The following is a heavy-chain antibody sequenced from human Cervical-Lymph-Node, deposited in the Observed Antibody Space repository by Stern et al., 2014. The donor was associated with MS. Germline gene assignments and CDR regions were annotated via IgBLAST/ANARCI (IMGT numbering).Heavy chain of an antibody. CDR3: ALGGFGHYFEY. CDR1: GGTFSSSD. D-gene: IGHD3-10*01. Sequence: QDQLVQSGAEVQKPGSPVKVSCRASGGTFSSSDISWVRQAPGQGLEWMGGIIPIIGTANYAQKYQGRVTITADESTSTAYMELSSLRSEDTAIYYCALGGFGHYFEYWGQGTLVTVSS. CDR2: IIPIIGTA. J-gene: IGHJ4*02. V-gene: IGHV1-69*12.